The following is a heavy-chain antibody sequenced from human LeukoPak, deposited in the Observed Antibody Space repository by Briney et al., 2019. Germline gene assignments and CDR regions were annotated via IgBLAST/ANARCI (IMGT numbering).Heavy chain of an antibody. CDR1: GYTFTRYY. CDR3: ARAPDSDSSGYSH. D-gene: IGHD3-22*01. CDR2: INPYNGGT. Sequence: ASVKVSCKASGYTFTRYYMHWVRQAPGQGLEWMAWINPYNGGTNYAQRFQGRVTVATDTSISTAYMELSRLRSDDTAVYYCARAPDSDSSGYSHWGQGTLVTVAP. J-gene: IGHJ4*02. V-gene: IGHV1-2*02.